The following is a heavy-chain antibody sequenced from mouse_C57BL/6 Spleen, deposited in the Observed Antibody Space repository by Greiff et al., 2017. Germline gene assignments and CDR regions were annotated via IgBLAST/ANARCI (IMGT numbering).Heavy chain of an antibody. CDR3: ARYTFYFDC. V-gene: IGHV7-3*01. J-gene: IGHJ2*01. CDR1: GFTFTDYY. CDR2: IRNKANGYTT. Sequence: EVQLVESGGGLVQPGGSLSLSCAASGFTFTDYYMSWVRQPPGKALEWLGFIRNKANGYTTEYSASVKGRFTISRDNSQSILYLQMNALRAEDSATYYCARYTFYFDCWGQGTTLTVSS.